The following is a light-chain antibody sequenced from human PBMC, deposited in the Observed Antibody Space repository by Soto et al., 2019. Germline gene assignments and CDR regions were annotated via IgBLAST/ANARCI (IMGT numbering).Light chain of an antibody. CDR1: QTISSY. Sequence: DIQMTQSQSSLSASVGDRVSITCRASQTISSYLNWYQQKPGKAPKLLIYAASSLQSGVPSRFSGSGSGTDFTLTISSLQPEDFATYYCQQNYNTPWTFGQGTKVEIK. J-gene: IGKJ1*01. V-gene: IGKV1-39*01. CDR3: QQNYNTPWT. CDR2: AAS.